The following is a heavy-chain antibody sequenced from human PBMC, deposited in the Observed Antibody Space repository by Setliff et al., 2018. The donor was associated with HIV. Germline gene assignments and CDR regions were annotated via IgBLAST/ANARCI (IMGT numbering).Heavy chain of an antibody. V-gene: IGHV1-46*01. Sequence: ASVKVSCKPSGYSFTNHYMHWVRQAPGQGLEWMGVINPTGGSTRNTQKFQGRVAMTRDRSTSKVYMALSSLRAEDTAVYYCASAGAWQRNALDIWGQGTMVTVSS. D-gene: IGHD5-12*01. CDR2: INPTGGST. J-gene: IGHJ3*02. CDR3: ASAGAWQRNALDI. CDR1: GYSFTNHY.